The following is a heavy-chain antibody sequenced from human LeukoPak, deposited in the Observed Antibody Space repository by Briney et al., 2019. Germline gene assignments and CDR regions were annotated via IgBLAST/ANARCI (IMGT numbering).Heavy chain of an antibody. V-gene: IGHV3-23*01. CDR3: AKDINPDYDYVWGSYRLFDY. J-gene: IGHJ4*02. CDR1: GFTFSGYA. Sequence: RSGGSLRLSCAASGFTFSGYAMSWVRQAPGKGLEWVSAISGSGGSTYYADSVKGRFTISRDNSKNTLYLQMNSLRAEDTAVYYCAKDINPDYDYVWGSYRLFDYWGQGTLVTVSS. D-gene: IGHD3-16*02. CDR2: ISGSGGST.